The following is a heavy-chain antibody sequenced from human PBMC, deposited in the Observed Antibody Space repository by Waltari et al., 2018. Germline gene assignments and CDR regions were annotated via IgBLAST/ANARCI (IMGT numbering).Heavy chain of an antibody. CDR1: GDPISTPTNP. D-gene: IGHD3-22*01. Sequence: QPQLQESGPGLVKPSATLSLTCTVSGDPISTPTNPWGWIRKAPGKGLEWVGFIHSSGSTYYNPSLKSRVTLSVETSKNQFSLRLTSVTAADTAVYYCARPANFYYDRGGYDYWGQGTLVTVSS. V-gene: IGHV4-39*01. CDR3: ARPANFYYDRGGYDY. CDR2: IHSSGST. J-gene: IGHJ4*02.